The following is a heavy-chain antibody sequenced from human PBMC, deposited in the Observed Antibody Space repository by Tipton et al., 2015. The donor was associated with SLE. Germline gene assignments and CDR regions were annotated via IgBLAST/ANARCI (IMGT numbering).Heavy chain of an antibody. CDR2: FSSSGGT. D-gene: IGHD3-22*01. Sequence: TLSLTCSVSGGSITSGSNYYWTWIRQPAGKGLEWIGHFSSSGGTNYNTSLKSRVTISADTSKNEISLKMTSVTAADTAVYYCGGGNYFDYYMDVWGKETTVTVSS. CDR1: GGSITSGSNYY. V-gene: IGHV4-61*09. CDR3: GGGNYFDYYMDV. J-gene: IGHJ6*03.